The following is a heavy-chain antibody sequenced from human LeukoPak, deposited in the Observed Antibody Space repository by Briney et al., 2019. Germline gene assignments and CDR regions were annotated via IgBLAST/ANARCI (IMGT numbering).Heavy chain of an antibody. CDR3: ARDRGYSTFDN. Sequence: GGSLRLSCAASGFTFTSYSMNWVRQAPGKGLEWVANMKEDGGEINYVDSVKGRFTISRDNAKNSLYLQMNSLRVDDTAVYYCARDRGYSTFDNWGQGTLVTVSS. J-gene: IGHJ5*02. V-gene: IGHV3-7*01. CDR1: GFTFTSYS. D-gene: IGHD4-23*01. CDR2: MKEDGGEI.